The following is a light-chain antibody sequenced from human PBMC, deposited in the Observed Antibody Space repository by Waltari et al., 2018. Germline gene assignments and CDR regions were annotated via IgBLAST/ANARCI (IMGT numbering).Light chain of an antibody. J-gene: IGKJ4*01. V-gene: IGKV3-15*01. CDR3: QQYNNWPPT. CDR2: DAS. CDR1: QSVNGD. Sequence: EVVMMQSPATLSVSPGERATLSCRASQSVNGDLAWYQQRPRQAPRLLIHDASTRATGIPVRFSGSGSGTEFTLTISSLQSEDSAIYCCQQYNNWPPTFGGGTKVEIK.